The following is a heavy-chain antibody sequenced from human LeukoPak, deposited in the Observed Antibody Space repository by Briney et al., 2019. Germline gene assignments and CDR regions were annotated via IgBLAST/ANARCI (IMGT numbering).Heavy chain of an antibody. CDR1: GGSFSGYY. CDR3: AREAIVVVPAAIHTYFDL. CDR2: INHSGST. Sequence: PSETLSLTCAVYGGSFSGYYWSWIRQPPGKGLEWIGEINHSGSTNYNPSLKSRVTISVDTSKNQFSLKLSSVTAADTAVYYCAREAIVVVPAAIHTYFDLWGRGTLVTVSS. J-gene: IGHJ2*01. D-gene: IGHD2-2*02. V-gene: IGHV4-34*01.